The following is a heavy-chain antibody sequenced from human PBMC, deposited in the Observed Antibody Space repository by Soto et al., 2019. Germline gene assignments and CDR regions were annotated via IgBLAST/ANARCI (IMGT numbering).Heavy chain of an antibody. Sequence: PGGSLRLSCAASGFTFSSYAMHWVRQAPGKGLEYVSAISSNGGSTYYANSVKGRFTISRDNSKNTLYLQMGSLRAEDMAVYYCAREPDSSGFTGDAFDIWGQGTMVTVSS. J-gene: IGHJ3*02. CDR3: AREPDSSGFTGDAFDI. CDR1: GFTFSSYA. D-gene: IGHD6-19*01. CDR2: ISSNGGST. V-gene: IGHV3-64*01.